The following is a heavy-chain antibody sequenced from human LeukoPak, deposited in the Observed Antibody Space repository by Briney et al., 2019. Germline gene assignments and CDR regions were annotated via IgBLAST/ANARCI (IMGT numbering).Heavy chain of an antibody. CDR1: GYTFTSYY. CDR3: ARGGITIFGVAPPEYKNNWFDP. D-gene: IGHD3-3*01. J-gene: IGHJ5*02. V-gene: IGHV1-8*03. Sequence: ASVKVSCKASGYTFTSYYMHWVRQATGQGLEWMGWMNPNSGNTGYAQKFQGRVTITRNTSISTAYMELSSLRSEDTAVYYCARGGITIFGVAPPEYKNNWFDPWGQGTLVTVSS. CDR2: MNPNSGNT.